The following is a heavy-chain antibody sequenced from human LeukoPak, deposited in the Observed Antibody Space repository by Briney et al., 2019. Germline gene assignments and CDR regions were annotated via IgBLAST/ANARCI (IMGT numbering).Heavy chain of an antibody. D-gene: IGHD5-24*01. J-gene: IGHJ3*02. CDR2: INPNSGGT. Sequence: ASVKVSCKTSGYTFTGYYMHWVRQAPGQGLEWMGWINPNSGGTNYAQKFQGRVTMTRDTSISTAYMQLSRLRSDDTAVYYCARAGRGDGYNPGDAFDIWGQGTMVTVSS. CDR3: ARAGRGDGYNPGDAFDI. CDR1: GYTFTGYY. V-gene: IGHV1-2*02.